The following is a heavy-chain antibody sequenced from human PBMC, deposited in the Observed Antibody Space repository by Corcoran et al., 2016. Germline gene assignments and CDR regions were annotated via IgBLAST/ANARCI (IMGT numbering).Heavy chain of an antibody. J-gene: IGHJ5*02. CDR3: TKNGNWYGVGDH. V-gene: IGHV4-39*07. Sequence: QLQLQESGPRLVKPSETLSLTCTVSGVSISSNTYYWGWIRQPPGQGLEWIGSFSYGGSTYYNPSLMGRVTISIDTSKNQVSLKLSSVTAADTAMYYCTKNGNWYGVGDHWGQGTLVTVSS. CDR2: FSYGGST. D-gene: IGHD1-20*01. CDR1: GVSISSNTYY.